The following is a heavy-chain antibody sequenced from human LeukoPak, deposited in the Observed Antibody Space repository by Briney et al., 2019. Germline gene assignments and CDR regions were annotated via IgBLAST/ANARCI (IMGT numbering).Heavy chain of an antibody. D-gene: IGHD6-13*01. CDR2: INPNSGDA. Sequence: GASVKVSCKASGYTFTGYYLYWVRQAPGQGLEWVGQINPNSGDATFAQEFQGRVTMTRDTSISTAYMELNRLRSDDTAVYYCARGHGSSWYNTFDYWGQGTLVTVSS. J-gene: IGHJ4*02. CDR1: GYTFTGYY. V-gene: IGHV1-2*06. CDR3: ARGHGSSWYNTFDY.